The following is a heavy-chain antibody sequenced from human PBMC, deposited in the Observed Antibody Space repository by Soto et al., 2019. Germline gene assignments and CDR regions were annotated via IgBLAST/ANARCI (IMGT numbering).Heavy chain of an antibody. CDR1: GYTFTSYG. D-gene: IGHD5-12*01. V-gene: IGHV1-69*13. Sequence: SVKVSCKASGYTFTSYGISWVRQAPGQGLEWMGWINPNFGTASYAQKFQGRVTITADESTSTAYMELSSLRSEDTAVYYCARANSGYDNDAFDIWGQGTMVTVSS. CDR2: INPNFGTA. J-gene: IGHJ3*02. CDR3: ARANSGYDNDAFDI.